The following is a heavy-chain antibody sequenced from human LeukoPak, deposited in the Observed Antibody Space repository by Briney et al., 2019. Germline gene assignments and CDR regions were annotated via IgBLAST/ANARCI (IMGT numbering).Heavy chain of an antibody. CDR1: GFTFSSYS. V-gene: IGHV3-21*01. CDR3: ARDALALTSSSSEYFLGYYYGMDV. D-gene: IGHD6-6*01. Sequence: GRSLRLSCAASGFTFSSYSMNWVRQAPGKGLEWVSSISSSGSNKYYADSVKGRFTISRDNAKNSLYLQMNSLRAEDTAVYYCARDALALTSSSSEYFLGYYYGMDVWGQGTTVTVSS. J-gene: IGHJ6*02. CDR2: ISSSGSNK.